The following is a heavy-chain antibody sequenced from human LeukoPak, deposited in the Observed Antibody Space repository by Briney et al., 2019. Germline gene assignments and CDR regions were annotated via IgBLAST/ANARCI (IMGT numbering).Heavy chain of an antibody. D-gene: IGHD3-10*01. J-gene: IGHJ4*02. Sequence: GASVKVSCKASGGTFSSYAISWVRQAPGQGLEWMGRIIPILGIANYAQKFQGRVTITADKSTSTAYMELSSLRSEDTSVYYCAPYYYGSGSYYQNFDYWGQGTLVTVSS. V-gene: IGHV1-69*04. CDR1: GGTFSSYA. CDR2: IIPILGIA. CDR3: APYYYGSGSYYQNFDY.